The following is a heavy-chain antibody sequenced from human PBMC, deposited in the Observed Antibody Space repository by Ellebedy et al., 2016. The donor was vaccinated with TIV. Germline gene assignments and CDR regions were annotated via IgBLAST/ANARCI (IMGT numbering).Heavy chain of an antibody. CDR3: ARPVGATTFWFDP. V-gene: IGHV1-46*01. J-gene: IGHJ5*02. CDR2: INPSGGST. D-gene: IGHD1-26*01. Sequence: AASVKVSCKASGYTFSSYYMHWVRQAPGQGLEWMGIINPSGGSTTYAQKFQGRVTMTRDTSTSTVDMELSSLRSEDTAVYYCARPVGATTFWFDPWGQGTLVTVSS. CDR1: GYTFSSYY.